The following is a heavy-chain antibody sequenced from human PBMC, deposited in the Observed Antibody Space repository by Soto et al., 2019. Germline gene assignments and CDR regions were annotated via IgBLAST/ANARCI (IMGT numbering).Heavy chain of an antibody. J-gene: IGHJ5*01. Sequence: SQRDSRNGSGYRFIGFWIGWVRQKNGKGLEWMGVIYPGDSDTRYSPSFQGQVTISADKSISTAYLQWSSLKASDTAMYYCARRTFGQWLDSWGQGTLVTVSS. CDR2: IYPGDSDT. V-gene: IGHV5-51*01. CDR3: ARRTFGQWLDS. CDR1: GYRFIGFW. D-gene: IGHD6-19*01.